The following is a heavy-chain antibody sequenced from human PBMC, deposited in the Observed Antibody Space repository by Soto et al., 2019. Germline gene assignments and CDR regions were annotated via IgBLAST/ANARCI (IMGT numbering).Heavy chain of an antibody. CDR1: GFTFSDHY. CDR3: VRTYYYDSGPLYMDV. D-gene: IGHD3-10*01. Sequence: HPGGSLRLSCAASGFTFSDHYMDWVRQAPGKRLERVGRGRNRVMSYSTEYAASVKGRFTVSRDDSKNSLYLHMNSLTSDDTGVYYCVRTYYYDSGPLYMDVWGKGTTVTVSS. J-gene: IGHJ6*03. CDR2: GRNRVMSYST. V-gene: IGHV3-72*01.